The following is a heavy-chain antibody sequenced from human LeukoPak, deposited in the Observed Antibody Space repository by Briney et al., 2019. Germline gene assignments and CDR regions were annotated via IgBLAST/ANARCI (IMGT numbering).Heavy chain of an antibody. V-gene: IGHV1-18*01. Sequence: ASVKVSCTASGYTFTSYGISWVRQAPGQGLEWMGWISAYNGNTNYAQKLQGRVTMTTDTSTSTAYMELRSLRSDDTAVYYCARDQPRGSGSYPTVDPWGQGTLVTVSS. CDR1: GYTFTSYG. CDR2: ISAYNGNT. J-gene: IGHJ5*02. CDR3: ARDQPRGSGSYPTVDP. D-gene: IGHD3-10*01.